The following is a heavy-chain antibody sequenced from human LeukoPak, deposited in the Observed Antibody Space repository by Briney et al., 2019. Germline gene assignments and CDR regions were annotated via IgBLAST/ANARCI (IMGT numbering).Heavy chain of an antibody. CDR3: ANXRGYYXSXGYXXPXFDP. J-gene: IGHJ5*02. CDR2: IIPIFGTA. Sequence: ASVKVSCKASGGTFSSYAISWVRQAPGQGLEWMGGIIPIFGTANYAQKFQGRVTITTDESTSTAYMELSSLRSEDTAVYYCANXRGYYXSXGYXXPXFDPWG. D-gene: IGHD3-22*01. V-gene: IGHV1-69*05. CDR1: GGTFSSYA.